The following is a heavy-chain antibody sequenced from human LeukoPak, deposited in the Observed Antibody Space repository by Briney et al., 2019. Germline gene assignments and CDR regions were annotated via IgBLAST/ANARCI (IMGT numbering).Heavy chain of an antibody. D-gene: IGHD2-15*01. CDR3: AREWWNDDYYYMDV. J-gene: IGHJ6*03. V-gene: IGHV4-38-2*02. CDR1: GYSISSGYY. CDR2: ICHSGST. Sequence: SETLSLTCTVSGYSISSGYYWGWIRQPPGKGLEWIGSICHSGSTYYNPSLKSRVTISVDTSKNQFSLKLSSVTAADTAVYYCAREWWNDDYYYMDVWGKGTTVTVSS.